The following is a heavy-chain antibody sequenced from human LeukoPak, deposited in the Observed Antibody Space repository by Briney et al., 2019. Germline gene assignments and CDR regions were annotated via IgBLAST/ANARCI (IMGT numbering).Heavy chain of an antibody. CDR1: GGSISSGGYY. V-gene: IGHV4-31*03. J-gene: IGHJ3*02. Sequence: SETLSLTCTVSGGSISSGGYYWSWIRQHPGKGLEWIGYIYYSGSTYYNPSLKSRVTISVDTSKNQFSLKLSSVTAADTAVYYCARDTDDSNFSDAFDIWGQGTMVTVSS. D-gene: IGHD3-22*01. CDR2: IYYSGST. CDR3: ARDTDDSNFSDAFDI.